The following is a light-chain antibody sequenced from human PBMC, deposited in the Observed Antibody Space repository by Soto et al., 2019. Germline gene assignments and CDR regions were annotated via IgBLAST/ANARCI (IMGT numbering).Light chain of an antibody. CDR1: HSVSSSY. Sequence: EIVLTQSPGTLSLSPGERATLSCRASHSVSSSYLAWYQQKPGQAPRLLIYGASSRATCIPDRFSGSGSGTDFTLTISRREPEDFAVYYCQQYGSSPIPFGQGTRLEIK. CDR3: QQYGSSPIP. V-gene: IGKV3-20*01. CDR2: GAS. J-gene: IGKJ5*01.